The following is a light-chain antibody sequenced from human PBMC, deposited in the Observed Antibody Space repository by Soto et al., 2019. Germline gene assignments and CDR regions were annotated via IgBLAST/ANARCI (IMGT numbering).Light chain of an antibody. CDR1: SSDVGGYNG. CDR3: SSYTSSSTYV. Sequence: QSVLTQPPSVSGAPGQSVAISCTGTSSDVGGYNGVSWYQQPPGTAPKLMIYDVSNRPSGVPDRFSGSKSGNTASLTISVLQAEDEGDYYCSSYTSSSTYVFGTGTKVTVL. CDR2: DVS. J-gene: IGLJ1*01. V-gene: IGLV2-18*02.